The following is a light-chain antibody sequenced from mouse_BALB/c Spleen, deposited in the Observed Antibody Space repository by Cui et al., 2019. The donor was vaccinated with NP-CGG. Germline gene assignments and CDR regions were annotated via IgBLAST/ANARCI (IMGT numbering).Light chain of an antibody. CDR3: TLWYSNHWV. V-gene: IGLV1*01. CDR1: TGPVTTSNY. Sequence: QAVVTQESALTTSPGETVTLTCRSSTGPVTTSNYANWVQEKPDHFFTGLIGGTNNRAPGVPARFSGSLIGDKAALTITGAQTEDEAIYFCTLWYSNHWVFGGGTKLTVL. CDR2: GTN. J-gene: IGLJ1*01.